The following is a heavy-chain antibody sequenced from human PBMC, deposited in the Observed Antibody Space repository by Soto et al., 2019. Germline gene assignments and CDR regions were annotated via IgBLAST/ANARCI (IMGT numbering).Heavy chain of an antibody. CDR2: INAGNGNT. Sequence: QVQLVQSGAEVKKPGASVKVSSKASGYTFTSYAMHWVRQAPGQRLEWMGWINAGNGNTKYSQKFQGRVTITRDTSASTAYMELSSLRSEDTAVYYCASKRVMTTVTTYYYGMDVWGQGTTVTVSS. V-gene: IGHV1-3*01. CDR1: GYTFTSYA. D-gene: IGHD4-17*01. CDR3: ASKRVMTTVTTYYYGMDV. J-gene: IGHJ6*02.